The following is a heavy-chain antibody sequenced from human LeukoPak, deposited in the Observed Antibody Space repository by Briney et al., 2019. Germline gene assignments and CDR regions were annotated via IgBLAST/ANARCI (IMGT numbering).Heavy chain of an antibody. D-gene: IGHD1-26*01. Sequence: SETLSLTCTVSGGSISSYYWSWIRQPPGKGLEWIGHISYGGSTNYNPSLKSRVTISVDTSKNQFSLSLSSATAADTAVYYCARQAWNGTYYYWGQGTLVTVSS. CDR3: ARQAWNGTYYY. J-gene: IGHJ4*02. CDR2: ISYGGST. V-gene: IGHV4-59*08. CDR1: GGSISSYY.